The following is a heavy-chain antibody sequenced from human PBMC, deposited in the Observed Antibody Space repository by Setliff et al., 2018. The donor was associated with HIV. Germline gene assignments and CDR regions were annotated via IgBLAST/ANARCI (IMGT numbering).Heavy chain of an antibody. V-gene: IGHV3-20*04. Sequence: GGSLRLSCAASGFTFDDYGMNWVRQVPGKGLEWVSGTSWSGASTGYGDSVKGRFIMSRDNAKNSVYLEMNSLRAEDTALYYCAREGRGYYGSGGGRYMDVWGEGTPVTVSS. CDR3: AREGRGYYGSGGGRYMDV. D-gene: IGHD3-10*01. CDR1: GFTFDDYG. J-gene: IGHJ6*03. CDR2: TSWSGAST.